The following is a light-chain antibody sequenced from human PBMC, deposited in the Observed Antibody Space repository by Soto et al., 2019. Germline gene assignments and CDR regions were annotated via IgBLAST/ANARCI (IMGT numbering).Light chain of an antibody. CDR2: VNS. CDR1: SSNIGAGYD. CDR3: QSYDSALSGSL. J-gene: IGLJ2*01. Sequence: QLVLTQPPSVSGAPGQRVTISCTGSSSNIGAGYDVHWYQQFPGTAPKLLIYVNSNRTSGVPDRFSGSKSGTSASLAITGLQPEDEADYYCQSYDSALSGSLFGGGTKLTVL. V-gene: IGLV1-40*01.